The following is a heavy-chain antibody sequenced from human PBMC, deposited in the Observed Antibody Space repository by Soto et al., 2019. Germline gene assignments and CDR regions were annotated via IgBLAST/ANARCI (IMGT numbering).Heavy chain of an antibody. CDR1: GGSISSGTW. CDR2: IYHSGSP. CDR3: ARRVPAAPNWFDP. J-gene: IGHJ5*02. Sequence: QVQLQESGPGLVKPSGTLSLTCAVSGGSISSGTWWSWVRQPPGRGLEWIGEIYHSGSPNYNPSLKSRVTMSVDKSKNLFSLRLSSVTAADSALYYCARRVPAAPNWFDPWGQGTLDTVSS. D-gene: IGHD2-2*01. V-gene: IGHV4-4*02.